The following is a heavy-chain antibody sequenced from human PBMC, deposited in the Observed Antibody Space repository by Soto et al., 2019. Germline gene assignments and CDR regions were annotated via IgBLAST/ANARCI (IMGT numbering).Heavy chain of an antibody. J-gene: IGHJ4*02. CDR1: GFTFSGYS. Sequence: EVQLVESGGGLVQPGGSLRLSCTASGFTFSGYSMNWVRQAPGKGLECVSYISTTSSTIYYADSVKGRFTISRDNAENSLYLQMNSLRADDTALYYCARGRGYYDSGTYYFDYWGQGTLVTVSS. CDR2: ISTTSSTI. CDR3: ARGRGYYDSGTYYFDY. D-gene: IGHD3-10*01. V-gene: IGHV3-48*01.